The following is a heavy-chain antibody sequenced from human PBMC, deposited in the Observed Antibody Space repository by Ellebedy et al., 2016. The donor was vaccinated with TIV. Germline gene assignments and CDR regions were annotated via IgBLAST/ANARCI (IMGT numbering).Heavy chain of an antibody. D-gene: IGHD5-18*01. CDR2: IWYDGSKQ. V-gene: IGHV3-33*03. J-gene: IGHJ3*01. CDR1: GVTFSSYG. CDR3: AKTRYSSGSGAFDV. Sequence: GESLKISXAASGVTFSSYGMHWVRQAPGKGLEWVAVIWYDGSKQYYSESAKGRFTISRDNSKNTLYLQMTSLRTEDTAVYFCAKTRYSSGSGAFDVWGQGTMVTVSS.